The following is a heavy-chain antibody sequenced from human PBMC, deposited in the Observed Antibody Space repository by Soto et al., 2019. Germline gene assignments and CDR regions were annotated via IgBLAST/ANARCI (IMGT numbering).Heavy chain of an antibody. D-gene: IGHD1-26*01. CDR1: GFTFSSYG. Sequence: VGSLRLSCAASGFTFSSYGMHWVRQAPGKGLEWVAVISYDGSNKYYADSVKGRFTISRDNSKNTLYLQMNSLRAEDTAVYYCAKDSGSYYNWFDPWGQGTLLTVSS. V-gene: IGHV3-30*18. J-gene: IGHJ5*02. CDR3: AKDSGSYYNWFDP. CDR2: ISYDGSNK.